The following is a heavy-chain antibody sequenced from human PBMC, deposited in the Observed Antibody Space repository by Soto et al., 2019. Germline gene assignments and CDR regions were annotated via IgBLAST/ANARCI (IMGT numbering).Heavy chain of an antibody. J-gene: IGHJ4*02. CDR2: IYHSGST. Sequence: PSETLSLTCAVSGYSISSGYYWGWIRQPPGKGLEWIGSIYHSGSTYYNPSLKSRVTISVDTSKNQFSLKLSSVTAADTAVYYCARGPPAMITFGGVIAHRGVFDYWGQGTLVTVSS. V-gene: IGHV4-38-2*01. CDR3: ARGPPAMITFGGVIAHRGVFDY. D-gene: IGHD3-16*02. CDR1: GYSISSGYY.